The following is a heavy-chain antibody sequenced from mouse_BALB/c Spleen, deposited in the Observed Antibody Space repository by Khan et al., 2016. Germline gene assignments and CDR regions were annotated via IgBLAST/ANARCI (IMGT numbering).Heavy chain of an antibody. CDR2: IIYSGST. CDR3: ASDGPNDAMDY. CDR1: GYSITSDYA. Sequence: EVQLQESGPGLMKPSQSLSLTCTVTGYSITSDYAWNWIRQFPGNKLEWMGYIIYSGSTTYTPSLKSRISITRDTSKNQFFLQLNSVTIEDTATYYCASDGPNDAMDYWGQGTSVTVSS. D-gene: IGHD2-3*01. J-gene: IGHJ4*01. V-gene: IGHV3-2*02.